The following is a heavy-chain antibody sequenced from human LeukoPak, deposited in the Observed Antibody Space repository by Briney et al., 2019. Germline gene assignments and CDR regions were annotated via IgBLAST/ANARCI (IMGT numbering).Heavy chain of an antibody. J-gene: IGHJ4*02. CDR2: IYYSGVT. CDR1: GDSISTSSYC. D-gene: IGHD5-24*01. V-gene: IGHV4-39*01. CDR3: ATRRDGYSYFDY. Sequence: SETLSLTCTVSGDSISTSSYCWGWIRQPPGKGLEWIGNIYYSGVTNYTPSLKSRLTISVDTSKNQFSLNLSSVTAADTAVYYCATRRDGYSYFDYWGQGTLVTVSS.